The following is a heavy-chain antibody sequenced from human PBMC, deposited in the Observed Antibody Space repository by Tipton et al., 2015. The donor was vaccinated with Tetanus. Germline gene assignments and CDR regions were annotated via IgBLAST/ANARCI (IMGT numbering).Heavy chain of an antibody. Sequence: QLVQSGAEVKEPGASVTVSCKASGYTFNNHDIFWVRQATGQGLEWLGWMNPKGGTIGSAQKFQGRFTMTRDTSINTAYMELTSLTSEDTAVYYCARGVEFAHFGMDVRGQGTSVTVSS. CDR2: MNPKGGTI. CDR3: ARGVEFAHFGMDV. CDR1: GYTFNNHD. J-gene: IGHJ6*02. V-gene: IGHV1-8*01.